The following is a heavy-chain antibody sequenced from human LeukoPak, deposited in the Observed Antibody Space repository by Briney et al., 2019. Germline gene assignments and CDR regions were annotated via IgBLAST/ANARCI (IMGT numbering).Heavy chain of an antibody. D-gene: IGHD2-15*01. Sequence: SETLSLTFTVSGDSVSSGNYHWAWIRQPPGKGLECIGSIHHSGNAYYNSSLESRVTISVDMSKNQFSLQLRSVTAADTAVYYCARLRLGGYYMDVWGKGTTVTVSS. CDR2: IHHSGNA. V-gene: IGHV4-39*07. CDR1: GDSVSSGNYH. J-gene: IGHJ6*03. CDR3: ARLRLGGYYMDV.